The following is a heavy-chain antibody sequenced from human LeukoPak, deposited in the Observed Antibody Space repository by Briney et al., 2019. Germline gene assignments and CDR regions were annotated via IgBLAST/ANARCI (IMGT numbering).Heavy chain of an antibody. Sequence: SQTLSLTCNVYGGSISSGRYYWSWLRQPPGKGLEWIGYIYYSGSTSYNPSLKSRVTISVDTSKNQFSLKLSSVTAADTAVYYCARGTYYYDSSGAIDYWGQGTLVAVSS. CDR1: GGSISSGRYY. D-gene: IGHD3-22*01. CDR2: IYYSGST. V-gene: IGHV4-61*01. J-gene: IGHJ4*02. CDR3: ARGTYYYDSSGAIDY.